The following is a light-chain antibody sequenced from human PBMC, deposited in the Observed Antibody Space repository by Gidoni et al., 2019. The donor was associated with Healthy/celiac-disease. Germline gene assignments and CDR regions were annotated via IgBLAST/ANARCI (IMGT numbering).Light chain of an antibody. CDR1: QSISSY. CDR3: QQSYSTLVT. CDR2: AAS. J-gene: IGKJ3*01. Sequence: DIQMTQSPSSLSASVGDRVTITCRASQSISSYLNWYQQKPGKAPKLLIYAASSLQSGVPSRFSGSGSGTDFTLTISSLQPEDFATYYCQQSYSTLVTFGPXTKVDIK. V-gene: IGKV1-39*01.